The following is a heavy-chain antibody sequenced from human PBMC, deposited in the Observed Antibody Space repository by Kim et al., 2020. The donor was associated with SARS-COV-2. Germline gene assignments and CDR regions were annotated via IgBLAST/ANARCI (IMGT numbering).Heavy chain of an antibody. V-gene: IGHV4-39*01. D-gene: IGHD3-10*01. J-gene: IGHJ6*01. Sequence: SETLSLTCTVSGGSISSSSYYWGWIRQPPGKGLEWIGSIYYSGTAYYNPSLKSRITISVDTSRSQFSLKLISVTAADTAVYYCTGHKAARVRGVIYYYG. CDR3: TGHKAARVRGVIYYYG. CDR1: GGSISSSSYY. CDR2: IYYSGTA.